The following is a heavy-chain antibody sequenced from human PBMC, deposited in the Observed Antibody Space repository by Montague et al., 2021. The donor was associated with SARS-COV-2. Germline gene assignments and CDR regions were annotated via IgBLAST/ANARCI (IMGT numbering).Heavy chain of an antibody. Sequence: SETLSLTCTVSGVLVIRHCWGGLRSAPSHIPKSFGVFYLNGSTNYNPSLKSRVTISVDTSKNQFSLKLSSVTAADTAVYYCARGDLVAIFGVVNYYYYYYMDVWGKGTTGTVSS. CDR2: FYLNGST. J-gene: IGHJ6*03. CDR3: ARGDLVAIFGVVNYYYYYYMDV. D-gene: IGHD3-3*01. CDR1: GVLVIRHC. V-gene: IGHV4-59*02.